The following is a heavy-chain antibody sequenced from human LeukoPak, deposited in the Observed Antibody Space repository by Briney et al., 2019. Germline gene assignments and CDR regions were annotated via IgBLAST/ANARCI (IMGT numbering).Heavy chain of an antibody. D-gene: IGHD3-22*01. CDR1: HYSISSNYY. J-gene: IGHJ4*01. CDR2: IYHSGST. V-gene: IGHV4-38-2*02. Sequence: SETLSLTCTVSHYSISSNYYWGWIRQPPGKGLEWIGSIYHSGSTYYNPSLKSRVTISVDTSKNQFSLKLTSATAADTAVYYCARSSGYMSYWGQEPWSPSPQ. CDR3: ARSSGYMSY.